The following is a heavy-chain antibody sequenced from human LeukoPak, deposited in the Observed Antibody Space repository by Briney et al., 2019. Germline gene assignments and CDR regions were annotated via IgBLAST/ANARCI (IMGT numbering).Heavy chain of an antibody. V-gene: IGHV4-39*01. D-gene: IGHD5-18*01. Sequence: PSETLSLTCTVSGGSITSRSVYWGWIRQPPGKGLEWIGSIYSSGITYYNPSLGSRVTISVDTSKNQFSLKLRSVTAADTAVYYCASEVQLYGYWGQGILVTVSS. J-gene: IGHJ4*02. CDR3: ASEVQLYGY. CDR1: GGSITSRSVY. CDR2: IYSSGIT.